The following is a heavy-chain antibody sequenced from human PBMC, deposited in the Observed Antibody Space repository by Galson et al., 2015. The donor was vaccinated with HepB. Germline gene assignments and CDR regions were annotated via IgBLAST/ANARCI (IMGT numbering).Heavy chain of an antibody. V-gene: IGHV3-30*18. J-gene: IGHJ6*02. D-gene: IGHD6-6*01. CDR1: GFTFSSYG. CDR2: ISYDGSNK. Sequence: SLRLSCAASGFTFSSYGMHWVRQAPGKGLEWVAVISYDGSNKYYGDSVKGRFTISRDNSKNTLYLQMNSLRAEDTAVYYCAKEYSSSSLSYGMDVWGQGTTVTVSS. CDR3: AKEYSSSSLSYGMDV.